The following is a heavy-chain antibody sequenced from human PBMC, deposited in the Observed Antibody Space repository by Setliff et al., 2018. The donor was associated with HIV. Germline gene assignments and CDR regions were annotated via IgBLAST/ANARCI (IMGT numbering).Heavy chain of an antibody. J-gene: IGHJ4*02. CDR3: VKDVVKFWSGSGALDF. CDR2: IWYDASKK. V-gene: IGHV3-33*06. CDR1: GFTFNSYG. D-gene: IGHD3-3*01. Sequence: GGSLRLSCAASGFTFNSYGMHWVRQATGKGLEWVALIWYDASKKEYAESVKGRFNILRDDSKKTVDLQMNSLRADDTAVYYCVKDVVKFWSGSGALDFWGPGTLVTVSS.